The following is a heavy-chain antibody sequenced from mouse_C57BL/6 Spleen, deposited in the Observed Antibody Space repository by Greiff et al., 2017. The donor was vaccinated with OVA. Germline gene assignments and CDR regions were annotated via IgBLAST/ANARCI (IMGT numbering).Heavy chain of an antibody. J-gene: IGHJ2*01. V-gene: IGHV1-50*01. CDR2: IDPSDSYT. CDR1: GYTFTSYW. CDR3: ARNYDLYYFDY. D-gene: IGHD2-4*01. Sequence: VQLQQPGAELVKPGASVKLSCKASGYTFTSYWMQWVKQRPGQGLEWIGEIDPSDSYTNYNQKFKGKATLTVDTSSSTAYMQLSSLTSEDSAVYYCARNYDLYYFDYWGQGTTLTVSS.